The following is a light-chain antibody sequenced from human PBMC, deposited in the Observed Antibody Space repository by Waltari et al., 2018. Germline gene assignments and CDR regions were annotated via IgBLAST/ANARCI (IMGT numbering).Light chain of an antibody. Sequence: DIQMTQSPASLSASVGDRVTITCRASQSISNWWAWYQQKPGKAPILLIYKASILKSWVPSRFSGSGSGTQFTLTISSLQPGDFATYYCQQYNTYSSFGQGTKLEI. V-gene: IGKV1-5*03. CDR1: QSISNW. J-gene: IGKJ2*01. CDR2: KAS. CDR3: QQYNTYSS.